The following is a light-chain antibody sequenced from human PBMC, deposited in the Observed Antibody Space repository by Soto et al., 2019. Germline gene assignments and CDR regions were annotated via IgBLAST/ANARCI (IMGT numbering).Light chain of an antibody. CDR3: QQRSNWPVT. CDR2: GAS. CDR1: QSVGSD. Sequence: EIVLTQSPAILYVSPGDRATLSYRASQSVGSDLAWYQQKPGRSPRLLIYGASSRATGIPARFSGSGSGTEFTLAISHLQSEDFAVYYCQQRSNWPVTFGQGTRLEIK. V-gene: IGKV3-15*01. J-gene: IGKJ5*01.